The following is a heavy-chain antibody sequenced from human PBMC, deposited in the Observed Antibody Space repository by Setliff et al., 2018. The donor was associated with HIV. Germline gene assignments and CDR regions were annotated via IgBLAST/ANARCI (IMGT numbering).Heavy chain of an antibody. J-gene: IGHJ5*02. Sequence: PSETLSLTCTVSGYSISSGYYWGWIRQPPGKGLEWIGSIYHSGSTYYNPSLKSRVTISVDTSKNQFSLKLSPATAADTAVYYCAGPGGRNVLLWFGELKGWLDPWGQGTLVTVSS. V-gene: IGHV4-38-2*02. D-gene: IGHD3-10*01. CDR3: AGPGGRNVLLWFGELKGWLDP. CDR2: IYHSGST. CDR1: GYSISSGYY.